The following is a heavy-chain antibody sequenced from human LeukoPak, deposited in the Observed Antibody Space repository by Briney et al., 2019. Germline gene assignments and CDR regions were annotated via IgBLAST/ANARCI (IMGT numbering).Heavy chain of an antibody. V-gene: IGHV3-30-3*02. CDR1: GFTFSSYA. Sequence: GGSLRLSCAASGFTFSSYAMHWVRQAPGKGLEWVAVISYDGSNKYYADSVKGRFTISRDNSKNTLYLQMNSLRAEDTAVYYCAKLRSGSYDEWGQGTLVTVSS. CDR2: ISYDGSNK. CDR3: AKLRSGSYDE. J-gene: IGHJ4*02. D-gene: IGHD1-26*01.